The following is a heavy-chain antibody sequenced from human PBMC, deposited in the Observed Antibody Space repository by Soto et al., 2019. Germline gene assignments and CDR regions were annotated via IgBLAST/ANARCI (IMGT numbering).Heavy chain of an antibody. CDR3: ARGWRFDP. J-gene: IGHJ5*02. D-gene: IGHD1-1*01. CDR2: INHSGTT. Sequence: PSETLSLTCGVYYGSFSVYQWNWIRQSPGQGLEWIGEINHSGTTKYNPSLESRINLSVDTSKKQFSLKMFSVTAADTAIYYCARGWRFDPWGRGTQVTVSS. CDR1: YGSFSVYQ. V-gene: IGHV4-34*01.